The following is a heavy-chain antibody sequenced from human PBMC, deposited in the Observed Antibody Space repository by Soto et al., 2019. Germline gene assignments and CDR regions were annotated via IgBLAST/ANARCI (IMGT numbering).Heavy chain of an antibody. CDR2: IYYSGST. V-gene: IGHV4-39*01. CDR1: GVSIRSSSYY. D-gene: IGHD3-22*01. Sequence: QLQLQESGPGLVKPSDTLSLTCTVSGVSIRSSSYYWGWIRQPPGKGLEWIGSIYYSGSTYYNPSLKSRVTISVDTSKNQFSLELSSVAAAGTGVYYCARFDPPSSGFPPYYYYNGMDVWGKGTTVIVSS. CDR3: ARFDPPSSGFPPYYYYNGMDV. J-gene: IGHJ6*04.